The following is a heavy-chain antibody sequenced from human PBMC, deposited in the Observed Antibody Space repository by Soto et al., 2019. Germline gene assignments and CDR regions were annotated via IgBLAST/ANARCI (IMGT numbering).Heavy chain of an antibody. J-gene: IGHJ6*02. V-gene: IGHV3-33*01. D-gene: IGHD3-3*01. CDR2: IWYDGSNE. Sequence: QVQLVESGGGVVQAGRSLRLSCAASGFTFRNTGMHWVRQSPGKGLEWVAVIWYDGSNEKYADSVKGRFTITRDNPKNTLFLQINSLRVEDTAVYYCAREGFWSGSQSCHSGMDVWGQGTRVTVSS. CDR1: GFTFRNTG. CDR3: AREGFWSGSQSCHSGMDV.